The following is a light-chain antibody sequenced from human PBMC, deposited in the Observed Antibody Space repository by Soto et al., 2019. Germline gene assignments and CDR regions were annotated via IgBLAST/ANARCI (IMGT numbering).Light chain of an antibody. Sequence: IGVTHAPATLSVSPWKIASLSLRASQNISNYLISYQQKSGQAPRLLIYDVSNRATVIPDRFSGSGSGTNFTLTISSLQPADFAVYYCQQYDTWPSLTFGQGTRLEIK. CDR3: QQYDTWPSLT. CDR1: QNISNY. J-gene: IGKJ5*01. CDR2: DVS. V-gene: IGKV3-11*01.